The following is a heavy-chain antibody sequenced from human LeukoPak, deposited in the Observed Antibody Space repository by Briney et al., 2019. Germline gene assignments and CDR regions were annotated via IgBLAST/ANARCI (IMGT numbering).Heavy chain of an antibody. CDR1: GYTFTSYA. CDR3: ARDWNGGNWFDP. CDR2: INAGNGNT. Sequence: ASVKVSCKASGYTFTSYAMHWVRQAPGQRLEWMGWINAGNGNTKYSQKFQGRVTITRDTSASTAYMELSSLRSEDTAVYYCARDWNGGNWFDPWGQGTLVTVSS. D-gene: IGHD1-1*01. J-gene: IGHJ5*02. V-gene: IGHV1-3*01.